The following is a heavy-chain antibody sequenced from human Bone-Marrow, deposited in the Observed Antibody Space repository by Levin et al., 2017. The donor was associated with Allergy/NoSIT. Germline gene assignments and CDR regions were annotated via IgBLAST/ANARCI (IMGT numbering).Heavy chain of an antibody. Sequence: PSETLSLTCAASGFTFNSYAMSWVRQAPGKGLEWVSGISNTGDTTYHAESVKGRLTISRDNSKKTLYLQMSSLRAEDTAMYYCAREADYDFWSGHPFDYWGHGTLVTV. V-gene: IGHV3-23*01. CDR3: AREADYDFWSGHPFDY. J-gene: IGHJ4*01. D-gene: IGHD3-3*01. CDR2: ISNTGDTT. CDR1: GFTFNSYA.